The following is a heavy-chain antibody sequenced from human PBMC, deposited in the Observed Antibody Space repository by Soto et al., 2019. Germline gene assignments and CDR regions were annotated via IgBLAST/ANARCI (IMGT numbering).Heavy chain of an antibody. CDR3: ATALYSYGPFDY. J-gene: IGHJ4*02. D-gene: IGHD5-18*01. Sequence: ASVKVSCKVSGYTLTELSMHWVRQAPGKGLEWMGGFDPEDGETIYAQKFQRRVTMTEDTYTHTAYMEQSSLRSEDTAVYYCATALYSYGPFDYWGQGTLVTVSS. V-gene: IGHV1-24*01. CDR1: GYTLTELS. CDR2: FDPEDGET.